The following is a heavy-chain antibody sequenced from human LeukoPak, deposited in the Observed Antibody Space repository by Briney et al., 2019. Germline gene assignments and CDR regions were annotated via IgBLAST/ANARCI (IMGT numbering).Heavy chain of an antibody. J-gene: IGHJ2*01. Sequence: GGSLRLSCAASGFTFSSYWMSWVRQAPGKGLEWVANIKQDGSEKYYVDSVKGRFTISRDNAKNSLYLQKNSLRAEDTAVYYCATDIVVVPGLTDWYFDLWGRGTLVTVSS. CDR1: GFTFSSYW. CDR2: IKQDGSEK. CDR3: ATDIVVVPGLTDWYFDL. D-gene: IGHD2-2*01. V-gene: IGHV3-7*03.